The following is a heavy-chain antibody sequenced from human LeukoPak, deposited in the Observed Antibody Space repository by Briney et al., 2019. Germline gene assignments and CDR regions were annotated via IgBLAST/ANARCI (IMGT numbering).Heavy chain of an antibody. V-gene: IGHV3-30*18. D-gene: IGHD3-22*01. CDR3: AKEGYYYDSSGYYYFDY. CDR2: ISYDGSNK. Sequence: GRSLRLFCAASGFTFSSYGMHWVRQAPGKGLEWVAVISYDGSNKYYADSVKGRFTISRDNSKNTLYLQMNSLRAEDTAVYYCAKEGYYYDSSGYYYFDYWGQGTLVTVSS. CDR1: GFTFSSYG. J-gene: IGHJ4*02.